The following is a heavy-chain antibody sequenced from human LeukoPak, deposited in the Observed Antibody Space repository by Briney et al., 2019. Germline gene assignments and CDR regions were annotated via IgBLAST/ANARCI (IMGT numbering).Heavy chain of an antibody. J-gene: IGHJ4*02. Sequence: PSETLSLTCTVSGGSISSYYWSWIRQPPAKGLEWIGYIYYSGSTNYIPSLKSRVTISVDTSKNQFSLKLSSVTAADTAVYYCARGRGIFDYWGQGTLVTVSS. D-gene: IGHD1-14*01. V-gene: IGHV4-59*01. CDR3: ARGRGIFDY. CDR1: GGSISSYY. CDR2: IYYSGST.